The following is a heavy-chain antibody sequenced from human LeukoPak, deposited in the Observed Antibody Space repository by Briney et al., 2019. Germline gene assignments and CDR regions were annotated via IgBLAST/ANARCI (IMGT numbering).Heavy chain of an antibody. Sequence: PGGSLRLSCAASGFTFSSYDMHWVRQATGKGLEWVSAIGTAGDTYYPGSVKGRFTISRENAKNSLYLQMNSLRAGDTAVYYCARGDGYSGYDYGTWDYYGMDVWGQGTTVTVSS. CDR2: IGTAGDT. V-gene: IGHV3-13*01. CDR1: GFTFSSYD. CDR3: ARGDGYSGYDYGTWDYYGMDV. J-gene: IGHJ6*02. D-gene: IGHD5-12*01.